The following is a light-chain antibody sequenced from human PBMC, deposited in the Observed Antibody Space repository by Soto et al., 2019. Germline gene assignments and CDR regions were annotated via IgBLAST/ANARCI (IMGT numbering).Light chain of an antibody. V-gene: IGKV3-20*01. J-gene: IGKJ2*01. CDR3: QQYGSSPPRVT. CDR2: GAS. CDR1: QSVSSSY. Sequence: EIVLTQSPGTLSLSPGERATLSCRASQSVSSSYLAWYQQKPGQAPRLLIYGASSRATGIPDRFSGRGSGTDFTLTISSLEPEDFAVYYCQQYGSSPPRVTFGQGTKLEIK.